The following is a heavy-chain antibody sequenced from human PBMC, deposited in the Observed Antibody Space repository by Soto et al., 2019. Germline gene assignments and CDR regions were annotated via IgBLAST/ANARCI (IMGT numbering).Heavy chain of an antibody. D-gene: IGHD3-3*01. Sequence: QVQLVESGGGVVQPGRSLRLSCAASRFTFSDYAMQWVRQAPGKGLEWVAAISYDGTNKYYADSVLGRFTISRDNSNNTLYLQMNSLTAEDTAVDYCARSLTVFGVVARFDKWGQGTPVTVSS. CDR2: ISYDGTNK. CDR3: ARSLTVFGVVARFDK. J-gene: IGHJ4*02. CDR1: RFTFSDYA. V-gene: IGHV3-30-3*01.